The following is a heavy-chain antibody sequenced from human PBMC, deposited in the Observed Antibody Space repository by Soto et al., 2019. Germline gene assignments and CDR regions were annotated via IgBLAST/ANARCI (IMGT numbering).Heavy chain of an antibody. CDR3: ATRVQDGGCFSSVDY. CDR1: GASVSSASYL. V-gene: IGHV4-39*01. J-gene: IGHJ4*02. CDR2: ASYTGAS. Sequence: QLQLQESGPGLVKPSETLSLTCSVSGASVSSASYLWGWIRQPPGKGLEWIGSASYTGASYLTPSRKSRVTIFMDTSKNQVFLNLRSLTAADTAVYYCATRVQDGGCFSSVDYCGQGILVTVSS. D-gene: IGHD2-21*01.